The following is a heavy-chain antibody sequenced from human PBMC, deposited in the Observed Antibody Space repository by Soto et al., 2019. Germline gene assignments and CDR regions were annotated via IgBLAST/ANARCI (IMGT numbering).Heavy chain of an antibody. CDR3: ARLTSYDSSGYSCY. CDR2: ISSSSSYI. D-gene: IGHD3-22*01. V-gene: IGHV3-21*01. Sequence: EVQLVESGGGLVKPGGSLRLSCAASGFTFSSYSMNWVRQAPGKGLEWVSSISSSSSYIYYADSVKVRFTISRDNAKNSLYLQMNSLRAEDTAVYYCARLTSYDSSGYSCYWGQGTLVTVSS. J-gene: IGHJ4*02. CDR1: GFTFSSYS.